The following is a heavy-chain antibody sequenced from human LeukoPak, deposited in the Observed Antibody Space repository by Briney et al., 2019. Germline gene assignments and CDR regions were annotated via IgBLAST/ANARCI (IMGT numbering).Heavy chain of an antibody. Sequence: SETLSLTCTVSGGSISSGSYYWSWIRQPPGKGLEWIGYIYYSGSTNYNPSLKSRVTISVDTSKNQFSLKLSSVTAADTAVYYCARDYYDSSGPNWFDPWGQGTLVTVSS. D-gene: IGHD3-22*01. J-gene: IGHJ5*02. V-gene: IGHV4-61*01. CDR3: ARDYYDSSGPNWFDP. CDR1: GGSISSGSYY. CDR2: IYYSGST.